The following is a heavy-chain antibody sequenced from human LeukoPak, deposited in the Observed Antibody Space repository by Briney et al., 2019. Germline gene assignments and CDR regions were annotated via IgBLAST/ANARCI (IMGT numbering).Heavy chain of an antibody. CDR3: ARRAYREWFDP. Sequence: GESLKISCKGSGYSFTSYWIGWVRQMPGKGLEWMGIIYPGDSDTRYSPSFQGQVTISADKSTTTAYLQWSSLKASDTAMYYCARRAYREWFDPWGQGTLVTVSS. CDR1: GYSFTSYW. J-gene: IGHJ5*02. CDR2: IYPGDSDT. V-gene: IGHV5-51*01.